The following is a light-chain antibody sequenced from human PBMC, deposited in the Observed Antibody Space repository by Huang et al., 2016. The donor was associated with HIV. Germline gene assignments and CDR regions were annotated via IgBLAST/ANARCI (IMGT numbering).Light chain of an antibody. V-gene: IGKV3-15*01. J-gene: IGKJ2*01. CDR3: QQYNKWPPYT. CDR2: GAS. CDR1: ESILRN. Sequence: VMTQSQATLSVSPGERATLSCRASESILRNLAWYKQRPGKPPRLLIYGASVRLPGIPDRFRGSGSGTEFSLTISSLQSEDFAVYYCQQYNKWPPYTYGQGTKLEIK.